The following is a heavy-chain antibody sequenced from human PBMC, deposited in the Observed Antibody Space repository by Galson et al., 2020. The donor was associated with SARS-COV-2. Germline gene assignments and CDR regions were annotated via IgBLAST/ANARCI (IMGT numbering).Heavy chain of an antibody. D-gene: IGHD2-15*01. CDR1: GGTISSSSYY. CDR3: ARHDKRIIGWFDP. V-gene: IGHV4-39*01. Sequence: SETLSLTCTVSGGTISSSSYYWGWIRQPQGKGLEWIGSIYYSGNTYYNPSLKSRVTISVDTSKNQFSLKLSSVTAADTAVYHSARHDKRIIGWFDPWGQGTLVIVSS. J-gene: IGHJ5*02. CDR2: IYYSGNT.